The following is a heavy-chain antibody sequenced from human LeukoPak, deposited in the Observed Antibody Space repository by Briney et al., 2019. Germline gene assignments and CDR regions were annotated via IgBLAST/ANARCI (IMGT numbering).Heavy chain of an antibody. J-gene: IGHJ4*02. CDR1: GGTFSSYA. CDR2: IIPIFGTA. D-gene: IGHD6-13*01. CDR3: ARGNRAAAGKLFDY. V-gene: IGHV1-69*13. Sequence: GASVKVSCKASGGTFSSYAISWVRQAPGQGLEWMGGIIPIFGTANYAQKFQGRVTITADESTSTAYMELSSLRSEDTAVYYCARGNRAAAGKLFDYWAREPWSPSPQ.